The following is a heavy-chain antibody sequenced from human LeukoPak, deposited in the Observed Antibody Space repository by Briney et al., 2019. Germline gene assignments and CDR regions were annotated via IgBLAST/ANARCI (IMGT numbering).Heavy chain of an antibody. CDR3: AKEASGYDSHYYYYYGMDV. D-gene: IGHD5-12*01. V-gene: IGHV3-9*01. J-gene: IGHJ6*02. CDR2: ISWNSGSI. CDR1: GLTFDDYA. Sequence: GGSLRLSCAASGLTFDDYAMHWVRQAPGKGLEWVSGISWNSGSIGYADSVKGRFTISRDNAKNSLYLQMNSLRAEDTALYYCAKEASGYDSHYYYYYGMDVWGQGTTVTVSS.